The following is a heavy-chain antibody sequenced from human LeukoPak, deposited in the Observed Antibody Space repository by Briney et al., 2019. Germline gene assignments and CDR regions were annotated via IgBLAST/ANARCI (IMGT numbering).Heavy chain of an antibody. V-gene: IGHV3-21*01. CDR3: ARDFEYSSSSGYYYYYMDV. D-gene: IGHD6-6*01. CDR1: GFTFSSYS. Sequence: PGGSLRLSCAASGFTFSSYSMNWVRQAPGKGLEWVSSISSSSSYIYYADSVKGRFTISRDNAKNSLYLQMNSLRAEDTAVYYCARDFEYSSSSGYYYYYMDVWGKGTTVTVSS. J-gene: IGHJ6*03. CDR2: ISSSSSYI.